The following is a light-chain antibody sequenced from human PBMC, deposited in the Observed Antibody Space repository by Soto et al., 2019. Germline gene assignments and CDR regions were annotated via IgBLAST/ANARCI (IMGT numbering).Light chain of an antibody. V-gene: IGKV3-15*01. J-gene: IGKJ5*01. CDR1: QSISRN. CDR2: AAS. CDR3: QQYNTWPPIT. Sequence: DIVMTQSPATLSLYPGERDSHSCRASQSISRNLAWYQTTPGRAHRLLIYAASTRAPGIPARFSGSGAGTAFTLTISSLQSEDFSIYYCQQYNTWPPITVGQGTRREIK.